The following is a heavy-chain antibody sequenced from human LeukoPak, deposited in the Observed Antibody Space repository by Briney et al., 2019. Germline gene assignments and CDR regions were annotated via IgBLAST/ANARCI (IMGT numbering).Heavy chain of an antibody. CDR3: ARQGYYYYDSSGYYQYNWFDP. J-gene: IGHJ5*02. CDR1: GGSISSSSYY. D-gene: IGHD3-22*01. CDR2: IYYSGST. V-gene: IGHV4-39*01. Sequence: SETLSLTCTVSGGSISSSSYYWGWIRQPPGKGLEWIGSIYYSGSTYYSPSLKSRVTISVDTSKNQFSLKLSSVTAADTAVYYCARQGYYYYDSSGYYQYNWFDPWGQGTLVTVSS.